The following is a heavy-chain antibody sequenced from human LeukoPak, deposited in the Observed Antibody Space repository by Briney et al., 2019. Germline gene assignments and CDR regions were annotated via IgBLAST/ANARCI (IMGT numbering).Heavy chain of an antibody. V-gene: IGHV3-23*01. CDR2: INGDGGST. CDR3: ARDDPLDV. CDR1: GFTFSSSG. J-gene: IGHJ6*02. Sequence: GGSLRLSCAASGFTFSSSGMSWVRQAPGKGLEWVSAINGDGGSTYYADSVKGRFTISRDNSKNTLYLQMNSLRAEDTAVYYCARDDPLDVWGQGTTVTVSS.